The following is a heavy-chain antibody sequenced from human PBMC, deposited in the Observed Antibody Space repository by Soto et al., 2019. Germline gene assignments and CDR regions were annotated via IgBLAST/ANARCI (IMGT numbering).Heavy chain of an antibody. CDR1: GFTFSSYE. V-gene: IGHV3-48*03. CDR2: ISSSGSTI. D-gene: IGHD3-22*01. CDR3: VRARSTDSRPDY. Sequence: GGSLRLSCAASGFTFSSYEMNWVRQAPGKGLEWVSYISSSGSTIYYADPVKGRFTISRDNAKNSLYLQLDSLRAEDTAVYFCVRARSTDSRPDYWGQGTGVTV. J-gene: IGHJ4*02.